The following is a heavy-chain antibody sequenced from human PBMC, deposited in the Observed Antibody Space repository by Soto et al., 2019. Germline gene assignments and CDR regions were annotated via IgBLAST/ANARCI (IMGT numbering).Heavy chain of an antibody. V-gene: IGHV3-53*01. CDR3: ARDLGSKGSGNGFDP. CDR2: IYSGGST. J-gene: IGHJ5*02. Sequence: EVQLVESGGGLIQPGGSLRLSCAASGFTVSSNYMSWVRQAPGMGLEWVSVIYSGGSTYYADSVKGRFTISRDNSKNTLYLQMNSLRAEDTAVYYCARDLGSKGSGNGFDPWGQGTLVTVSS. D-gene: IGHD3-10*01. CDR1: GFTVSSNY.